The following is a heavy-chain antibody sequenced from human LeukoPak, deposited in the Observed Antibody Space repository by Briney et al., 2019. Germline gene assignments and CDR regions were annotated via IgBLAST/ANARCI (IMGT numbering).Heavy chain of an antibody. V-gene: IGHV4-59*02. Sequence: SETLSLTCTVSGGSVSVYYWSWIRQPPGKGLEWIGYIYNSGNTNYNPSLKSRVTISVDTSKRQFSLRLSPVTAADTAVYYCARGSYYRLDYWGQGTLVTVSS. CDR1: GGSVSVYY. J-gene: IGHJ4*02. CDR3: ARGSYYRLDY. D-gene: IGHD2/OR15-2a*01. CDR2: IYNSGNT.